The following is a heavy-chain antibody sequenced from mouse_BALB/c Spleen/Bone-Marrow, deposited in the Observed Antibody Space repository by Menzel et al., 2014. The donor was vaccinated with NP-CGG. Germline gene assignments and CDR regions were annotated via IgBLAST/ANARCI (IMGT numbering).Heavy chain of an antibody. CDR1: GFSLTSYG. V-gene: IGHV2-9*02. J-gene: IGHJ2*01. CDR3: ARDNYGSRVFDY. D-gene: IGHD1-1*01. Sequence: QVQLQQSGPGLVAPSQSLSITCTVSGFSLTSYGVHWVRQPPGKGLEWLGVIWAGGSTNYNSALMSRLSISKDNSKSQVFLKMSSLQTDDTAMYYCARDNYGSRVFDYWGQGTTLTVSS. CDR2: IWAGGST.